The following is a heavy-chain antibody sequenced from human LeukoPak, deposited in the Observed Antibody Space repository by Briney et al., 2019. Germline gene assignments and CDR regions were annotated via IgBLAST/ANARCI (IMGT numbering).Heavy chain of an antibody. Sequence: SETLSLTCAVYGGSFSGYYGSWIRQPAGKGLEWMGRIYTSGSTNYNPSLKSRVTISVDKSKNQFSLKLSSVTAADTAVYYCARDLAYCGGDCPFNWFDPWGQGTLVTVSS. CDR2: IYTSGST. J-gene: IGHJ5*02. D-gene: IGHD2-21*02. CDR3: ARDLAYCGGDCPFNWFDP. CDR1: GGSFSGYY. V-gene: IGHV4-59*10.